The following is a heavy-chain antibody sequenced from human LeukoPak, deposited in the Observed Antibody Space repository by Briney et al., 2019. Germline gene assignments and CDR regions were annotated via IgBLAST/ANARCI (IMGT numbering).Heavy chain of an antibody. J-gene: IGHJ5*02. CDR1: GYTFTVYY. CDR3: ARGNSWFDP. D-gene: IGHD2/OR15-2a*01. CDR2: VNPNSGGT. Sequence: ASVKVSCKASGYTFTVYYIHWLRQAPGQSLEWMGWVNPNSGGTTYAQKFQGRVTMTRDTSIRTTCMELSRLVSDDTAVHYCARGNSWFDPWGQGTLVTVSS. V-gene: IGHV1-2*02.